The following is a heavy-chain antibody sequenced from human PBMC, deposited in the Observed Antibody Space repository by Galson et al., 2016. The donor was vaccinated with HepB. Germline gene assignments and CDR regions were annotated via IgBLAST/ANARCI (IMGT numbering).Heavy chain of an antibody. V-gene: IGHV3-9*01. CDR3: AKGALPAGGWYFFDY. J-gene: IGHJ4*02. Sequence: SLRLSCAASGFTFDDYAMHWLRQAPGKGLEWVSGLSWNSGTISYADSVKGRFTISRDNAKNSLYLQMDSLRTEDTALYYCAKGALPAGGWYFFDYWGQGVLVTVSS. CDR1: GFTFDDYA. CDR2: LSWNSGTI. D-gene: IGHD6-19*01.